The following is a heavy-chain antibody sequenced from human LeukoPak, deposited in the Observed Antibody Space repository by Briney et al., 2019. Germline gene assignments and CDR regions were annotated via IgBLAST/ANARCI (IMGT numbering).Heavy chain of an antibody. CDR1: GFTFSSHG. CDR3: ARDISYNSLDN. J-gene: IGHJ4*02. D-gene: IGHD1-14*01. Sequence: GGSLRPSCAASGFTFSSHGFYWVRQAPGKGLEWMAVIWYDGSKKYYADSVKGRSTISRDNSKSTLYLEMNSLRAEDTALYYCARDISYNSLDNWGQGTLVTVSS. CDR2: IWYDGSKK. V-gene: IGHV3-33*01.